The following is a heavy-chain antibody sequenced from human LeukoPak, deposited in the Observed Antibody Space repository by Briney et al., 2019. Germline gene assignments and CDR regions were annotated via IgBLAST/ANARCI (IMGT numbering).Heavy chain of an antibody. CDR2: IYPGDSDT. Sequence: GESLKISCKGSGYSFTSYWIGWVRQMPGKGLEWMGIIYPGDSDTRYSPSFQGQVTISADKSISTAYLQWNSLKASDTAMYYCAIAAAREENWFDPWGQGTLVTVSS. J-gene: IGHJ5*02. CDR1: GYSFTSYW. CDR3: AIAAAREENWFDP. D-gene: IGHD6-13*01. V-gene: IGHV5-51*01.